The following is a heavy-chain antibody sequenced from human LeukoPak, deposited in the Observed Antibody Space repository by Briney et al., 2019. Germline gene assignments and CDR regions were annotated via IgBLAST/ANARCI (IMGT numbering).Heavy chain of an antibody. CDR1: GLPYRRYH. Sequence: AGGPLTLPCAPSGLPYRRYHMLWLRQAPGNALEGVSSISSSSSYIDYADSVKGRFTISRDSAKNSLYLQMNSLRAEDTAVYYCARARGEVGARKVIWGQGTLVTVSS. D-gene: IGHD1-26*01. CDR2: ISSSSSYI. V-gene: IGHV3-21*01. J-gene: IGHJ4*02. CDR3: ARARGEVGARKVI.